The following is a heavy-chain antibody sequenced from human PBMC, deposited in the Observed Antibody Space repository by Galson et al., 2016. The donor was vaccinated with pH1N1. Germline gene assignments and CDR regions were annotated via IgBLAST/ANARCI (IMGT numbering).Heavy chain of an antibody. CDR3: ARQNDYGDYRGDAFDI. CDR2: IHLGGSHI. D-gene: IGHD4-17*01. J-gene: IGHJ3*02. Sequence: QSGAEVKKPGESLKISRKGSGYRFSSSWIGWVRQMPGKGLEWMGIIHLGGSHIRYSPSFQGQVTISADKSINIVSLQWSSLKASDTAMYYCARQNDYGDYRGDAFDIWGQGTMVTVSS. CDR1: GYRFSSSW. V-gene: IGHV5-51*01.